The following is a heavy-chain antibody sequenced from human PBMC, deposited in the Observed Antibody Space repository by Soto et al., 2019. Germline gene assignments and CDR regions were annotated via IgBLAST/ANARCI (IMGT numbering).Heavy chain of an antibody. D-gene: IGHD6-19*01. Sequence: ESGGGVVQPGRSLRLSCAASGFTFSSYGMHWVRQAPGKGLEWVAVISYDGSNKYYADSVKGRFTISRDNSKNTLYLQMNSLRAEDTAVYYCAKVRAVAVAGTNYYYGMDVWGQGTTVNVSS. CDR1: GFTFSSYG. J-gene: IGHJ6*02. CDR2: ISYDGSNK. V-gene: IGHV3-30*18. CDR3: AKVRAVAVAGTNYYYGMDV.